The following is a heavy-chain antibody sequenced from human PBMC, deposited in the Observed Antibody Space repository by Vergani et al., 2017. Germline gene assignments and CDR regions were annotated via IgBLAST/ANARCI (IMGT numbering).Heavy chain of an antibody. D-gene: IGHD3-10*01. Sequence: QVQLQESGPGLVKPSETLSLTCTVSGGSISSNYWSWIGHPPGKGLEWFGGINHSGSTSHNPSLKSRITISVDTSKNQFSLRLSSVTAADTAMYYCAREGLHSGSGSYNDYWVQGTLVTVSS. CDR3: AREGLHSGSGSYNDY. V-gene: IGHV4-59*04. CDR1: GGSISSNY. J-gene: IGHJ4*02. CDR2: INHSGST.